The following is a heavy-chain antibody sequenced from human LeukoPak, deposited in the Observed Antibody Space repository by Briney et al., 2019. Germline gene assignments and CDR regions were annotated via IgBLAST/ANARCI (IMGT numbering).Heavy chain of an antibody. CDR3: ARRKIDYYGSVFDY. CDR1: GGSFSSYY. D-gene: IGHD3-10*01. J-gene: IGHJ4*02. CDR2: IYYSGST. Sequence: SETLSLTCTVSGGSFSSYYWSWIRQSPGKGLEWIGYIYYSGSTNYNPSLKSRVTISVDTSKNQFSLKLSSVTAADTAVYYCARRKIDYYGSVFDYWGQGTLVTVSS. V-gene: IGHV4-59*08.